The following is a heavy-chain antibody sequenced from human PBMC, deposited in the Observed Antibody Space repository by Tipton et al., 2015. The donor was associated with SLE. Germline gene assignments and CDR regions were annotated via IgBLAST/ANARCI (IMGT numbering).Heavy chain of an antibody. CDR2: IRYDGSNK. J-gene: IGHJ4*02. CDR3: AKDQGSSWLYFDY. D-gene: IGHD6-13*01. V-gene: IGHV3-30*02. Sequence: GSLRLSCAASGFTFSSYGMHWVRQASGKGLEWVAFIRYDGSNKYYADSVKGRFTISRDNSKNTLYLQMNSLRAEDTAVYYCAKDQGSSWLYFDYWGQGTLVTVSS. CDR1: GFTFSSYG.